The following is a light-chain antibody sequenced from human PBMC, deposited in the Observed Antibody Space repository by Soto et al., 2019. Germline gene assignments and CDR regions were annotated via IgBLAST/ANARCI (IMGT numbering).Light chain of an antibody. CDR1: QSVLFNSDNKNY. CDR3: QQTRTVPPEWT. Sequence: DIVMTQSPDSRAVSLGERASINCKSSQSVLFNSDNKNYLAWFQQKPGKVPKRLIYAASSLQSGVPSRFSGSGSGTHFTLSISSLQPEDSATYYCQQTRTVPPEWTFGQGTKVDIK. V-gene: IGKV1-39*01. J-gene: IGKJ1*01. CDR2: AAS.